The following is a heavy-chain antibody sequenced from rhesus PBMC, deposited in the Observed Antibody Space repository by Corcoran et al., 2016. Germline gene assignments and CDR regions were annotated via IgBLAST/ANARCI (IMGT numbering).Heavy chain of an antibody. J-gene: IGHJ4*01. CDR2: IIHLVGIT. D-gene: IGHD4-23*01. CDR3: ARGADSNYEHFDY. CDR1: GYTFIIYA. V-gene: IGHV1-151*01. Sequence: QVQLVQSGAEVKKPGASVKLSCKASGYTFIIYAISWVRQAPGQGLEWSGGIIHLVGITNYAEKVQGRVTITADTSTSTAYMALSSLRSEDTAVYYCARGADSNYEHFDYWGQGVLVTVSS.